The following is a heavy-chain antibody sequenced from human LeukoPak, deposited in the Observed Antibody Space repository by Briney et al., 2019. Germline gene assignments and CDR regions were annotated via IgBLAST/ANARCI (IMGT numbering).Heavy chain of an antibody. CDR2: IDRTSDTI. CDR3: ARAPMIRGVITAFDQ. V-gene: IGHV3-48*02. CDR1: GFTFRSSS. Sequence: GGSLRLSCAGSGFTFRSSSLSWVRQAPGKGLEWISYIDRTSDTIYYADSVRGRFTISRDNAEHSLYLQMNSLRDEDTAVYYCARAPMIRGVITAFDQWGQGTLVTVSS. J-gene: IGHJ4*02. D-gene: IGHD3-10*01.